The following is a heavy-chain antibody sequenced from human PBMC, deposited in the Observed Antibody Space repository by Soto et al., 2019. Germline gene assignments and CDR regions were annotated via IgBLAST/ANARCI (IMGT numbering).Heavy chain of an antibody. CDR3: AREGFSGSYSPN. CDR2: IIPLAGTG. Sequence: QVQLVQSGAEVKKPGSSVKVSCKASGGSLSNYVITWVRQAPGQGLEYMGGIIPLAGTGNYAQKFQGRVTITADESTRTAYLELRSLRSEDTAVYYCAREGFSGSYSPNWGQGTLVTVSS. J-gene: IGHJ4*02. CDR1: GGSLSNYV. D-gene: IGHD1-26*01. V-gene: IGHV1-69*01.